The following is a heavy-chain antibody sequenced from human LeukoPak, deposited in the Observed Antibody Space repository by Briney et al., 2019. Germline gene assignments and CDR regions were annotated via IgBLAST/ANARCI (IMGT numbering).Heavy chain of an antibody. D-gene: IGHD3-22*01. CDR3: ARDHYYDSSGYTRSADY. Sequence: ASVKVSSKASGYTFTSYGISRVRQAPGQGLEWMGWLSAYNGNTNYAQKLQGRVTMTTVTSTSTAYMELRSLRSDDTALYYCARDHYYDSSGYTRSADYWGQGTLVTVSS. V-gene: IGHV1-18*01. CDR2: LSAYNGNT. CDR1: GYTFTSYG. J-gene: IGHJ4*02.